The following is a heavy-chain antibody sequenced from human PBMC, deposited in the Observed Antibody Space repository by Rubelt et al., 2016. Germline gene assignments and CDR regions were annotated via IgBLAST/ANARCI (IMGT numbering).Heavy chain of an antibody. J-gene: IGHJ6*02. CDR1: GFTFSSYS. Sequence: GGSLRLSCAASGFTFSSYSMNWVRQAPGKGLEWVSVIYSGGSTYYADSVKGRFTISRDNSKNTLYLQMNSLRAEDTAVYYCARAPSDYGDYDDYYYGMDVWGQGTTVTVSS. CDR3: ARAPSDYGDYDDYYYGMDV. D-gene: IGHD4-17*01. CDR2: IYSGGST. V-gene: IGHV3-53*01.